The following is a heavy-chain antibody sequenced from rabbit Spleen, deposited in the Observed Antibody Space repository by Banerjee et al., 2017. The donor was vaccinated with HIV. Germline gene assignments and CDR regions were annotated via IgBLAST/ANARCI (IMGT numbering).Heavy chain of an antibody. Sequence: HLKESGGGLVQPGGSLKLSCTASGFTLSSYYMNWVRQAPGKGLEWIGYIDPVFGITYDANWVNGRFSISRENAQNTVFLQMTSLTAADTATYFCARDGAGGSYFALWGPGTLVTVS. CDR3: ARDGAGGSYFAL. J-gene: IGHJ4*01. V-gene: IGHV1S7*01. CDR2: IDPVFGIT. CDR1: GFTLSSYY. D-gene: IGHD8-1*01.